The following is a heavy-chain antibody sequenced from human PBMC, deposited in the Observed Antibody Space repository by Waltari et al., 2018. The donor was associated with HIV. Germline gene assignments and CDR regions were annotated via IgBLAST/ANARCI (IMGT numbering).Heavy chain of an antibody. CDR3: ARDRYYYARTGSPDY. CDR2: IYYSGSA. D-gene: IGHD3-22*01. V-gene: IGHV4-39*02. CDR1: GGLITISSYY. J-gene: IGHJ4*02. Sequence: QLQLQESGPGLVQPPETLSITCCVSGGLITISSYYRGWIRQPPGKGLECIGNIYYSGSAYYNSSLKSRVTISVDMSKNQFSLKLNSVTAADTAVYYCARDRYYYARTGSPDYWGQGTLVTVSS.